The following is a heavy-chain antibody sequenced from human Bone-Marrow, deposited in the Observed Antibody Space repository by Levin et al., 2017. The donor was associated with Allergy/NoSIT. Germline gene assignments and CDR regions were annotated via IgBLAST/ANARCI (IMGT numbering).Heavy chain of an antibody. CDR1: GFTFSRFW. V-gene: IGHV3-7*01. J-gene: IGHJ3*01. CDR3: TSLSGSGV. Sequence: LSSETLSLTCAASGFTFSRFWMSWVRQAPGKGLEWVATIKEDGSEKYYVDSVKGRFAISRDNAKKSLYLQMNSLGAEDTAVYYCTSLSGSGVWGQGTMVTVSS. CDR2: IKEDGSEK. D-gene: IGHD1-26*01.